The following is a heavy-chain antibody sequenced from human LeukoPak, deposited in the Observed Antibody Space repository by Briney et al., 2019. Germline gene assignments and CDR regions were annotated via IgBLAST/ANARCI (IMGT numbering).Heavy chain of an antibody. CDR1: GYSISSGYY. J-gene: IGHJ4*02. CDR3: ATPHGI. CDR2: IYHSGST. V-gene: IGHV4-38-2*02. Sequence: SETLSLTCTVSGYSISSGYYWGWIRQPPGKGLEWIGSIYHSGSTYYNPSLKSRVTISVDTSKNQFSLKLSSVTAADTAVYYCATPHGIWGQGTLVTVSS.